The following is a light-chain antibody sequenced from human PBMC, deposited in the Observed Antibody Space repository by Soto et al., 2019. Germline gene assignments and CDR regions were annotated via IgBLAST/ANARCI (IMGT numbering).Light chain of an antibody. CDR1: QSVSSSY. J-gene: IGKJ1*01. CDR3: QQYGSSPDT. Sequence: EIVLTQSPGTLSLSPGERATLSCRASQSVSSSYLAWYQQKPGQAPRLLIYGASSRATGIPDRFSGSGSGTDFTFTISRLEPEDFAVYYCQQYGSSPDTFGQGTKVEIK. CDR2: GAS. V-gene: IGKV3-20*01.